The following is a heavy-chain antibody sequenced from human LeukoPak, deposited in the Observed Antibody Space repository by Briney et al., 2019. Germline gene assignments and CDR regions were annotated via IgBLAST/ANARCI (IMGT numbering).Heavy chain of an antibody. CDR2: FDPEDGET. V-gene: IGHV1-24*01. J-gene: IGHJ1*01. D-gene: IGHD3-22*01. Sequence: EASVKVSCKVSGYILTELSMHWVRQAPGKGLEWMGGFDPEDGETIYAQKFQGRITMTEDTSTDTAYMELSSLRSEDTAVYYCATHSSGYYYVNPLWQHWGQGTLVTVSS. CDR3: ATHSSGYYYVNPLWQH. CDR1: GYILTELS.